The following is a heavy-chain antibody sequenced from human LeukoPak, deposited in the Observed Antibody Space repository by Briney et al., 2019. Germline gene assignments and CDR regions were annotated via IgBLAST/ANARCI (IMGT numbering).Heavy chain of an antibody. Sequence: ASVKVSCKASGYTFTSYGISWVRQAPGQGLEWMGWISAYNGNTNYAQKLQGRVTMTTDTSTSTAYMELRSLRSDDTAVYYCARDVRYYDFWSGYYGYYYYMDVWGKGTTVTVSS. CDR1: GYTFTSYG. D-gene: IGHD3-3*01. CDR2: ISAYNGNT. V-gene: IGHV1-18*01. J-gene: IGHJ6*03. CDR3: ARDVRYYDFWSGYYGYYYYMDV.